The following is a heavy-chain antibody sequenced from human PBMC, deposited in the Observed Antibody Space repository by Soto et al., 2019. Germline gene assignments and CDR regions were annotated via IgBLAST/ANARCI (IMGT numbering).Heavy chain of an antibody. CDR3: ARGQRRVGATPFDD. V-gene: IGHV4-34*01. CDR1: GGSFSGYY. CDR2: INHSGST. Sequence: PSETLSLTCAVYGGSFSGYYWSWIRQPPGKGLEWIGEINHSGSTNYNPSLKSRVTISVDTSKNQFSLKLSSVTAADTAVYYCARGQRRVGATPFDDWGQGTLVTVSS. D-gene: IGHD1-26*01. J-gene: IGHJ4*02.